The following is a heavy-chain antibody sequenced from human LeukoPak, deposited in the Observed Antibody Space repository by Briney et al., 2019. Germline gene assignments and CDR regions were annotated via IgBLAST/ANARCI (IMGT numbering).Heavy chain of an antibody. CDR3: ARGPHWFDP. V-gene: IGHV4-39*01. Sequence: SETLSLTCTVSGGSISSSSYYWGWIRQPPGRGLEWIGSIYYSGNTYYNPSLKSRVTISIDTSKNQFSLKLSSVTAADTAVYYCARGPHWFDPWGQGILVTVSS. J-gene: IGHJ5*02. CDR2: IYYSGNT. CDR1: GGSISSSSYY.